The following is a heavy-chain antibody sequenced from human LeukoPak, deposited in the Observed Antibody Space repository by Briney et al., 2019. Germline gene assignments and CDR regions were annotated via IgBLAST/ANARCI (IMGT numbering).Heavy chain of an antibody. CDR1: GFTFSSYA. CDR3: ARGEYNWNDLHL. V-gene: IGHV3-66*01. D-gene: IGHD1-20*01. J-gene: IGHJ5*02. Sequence: GGSLRLSCAASGFTFSSYAMSWVRQAPGRGLEWVSVMYGGGSTYYADSVKGRFTISRDNSKNTLYLQMNSLRAEDTAVYYCARGEYNWNDLHLWGQGTLVTVSS. CDR2: MYGGGST.